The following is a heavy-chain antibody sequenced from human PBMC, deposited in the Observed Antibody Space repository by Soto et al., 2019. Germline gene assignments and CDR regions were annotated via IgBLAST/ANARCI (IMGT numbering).Heavy chain of an antibody. CDR1: GFTFSSYG. V-gene: IGHV3-30*03. CDR2: ISYDGSNK. D-gene: IGHD1-26*01. J-gene: IGHJ4*02. Sequence: QVQLVESGGGVVQPGRSLRLSCAASGFTFSSYGMHWVRQAPGKGLEWVSVISYDGSNKYYADSVKGRFTISRDNSKNPLYLQMNSLRAEDTAVYYCARWELRWECDYWGQGTLVTVSS. CDR3: ARWELRWECDY.